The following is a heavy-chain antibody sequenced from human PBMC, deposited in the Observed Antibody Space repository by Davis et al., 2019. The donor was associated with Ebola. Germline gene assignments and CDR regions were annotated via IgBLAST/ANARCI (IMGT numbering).Heavy chain of an antibody. CDR1: GFTFSSYT. V-gene: IGHV3-48*04. CDR3: VRMPNWNYVGLDY. Sequence: GESLKISCAASGFTFSSYTMNWVRQAPGKGLEWISYISASSSTIYYADSVKGRFSVSRDNAKNSLFLEMSNLRADDTGLYYCVRMPNWNYVGLDYWGQGAQVTVSS. D-gene: IGHD1-7*01. J-gene: IGHJ4*02. CDR2: ISASSSTI.